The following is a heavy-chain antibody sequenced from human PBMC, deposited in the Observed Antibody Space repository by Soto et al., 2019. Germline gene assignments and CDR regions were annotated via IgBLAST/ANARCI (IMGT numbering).Heavy chain of an antibody. Sequence: EVQLVESGGGLVKPGGSLRLSCAASGFTFSSYSMNWVRQAPGKGLEWVSSISSSSSYIYYADSVKGRFTISRDNAKNSLYLQMNRLRAEDTAVYYCARDSTSCGYYVHFDYWGQGTLVTVSS. CDR3: ARDSTSCGYYVHFDY. J-gene: IGHJ4*02. CDR1: GFTFSSYS. D-gene: IGHD3-22*01. CDR2: ISSSSSYI. V-gene: IGHV3-21*01.